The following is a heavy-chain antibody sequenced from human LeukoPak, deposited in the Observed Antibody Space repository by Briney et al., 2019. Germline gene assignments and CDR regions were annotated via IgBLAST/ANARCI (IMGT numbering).Heavy chain of an antibody. CDR2: ISAYNGNT. V-gene: IGHV1-18*04. J-gene: IGHJ4*02. D-gene: IGHD2-2*01. CDR3: ARISGVVVPAAMADLPFDY. CDR1: GYTFTSYG. Sequence: GASVKVSCKASGYTFTSYGISWVRQAPGQGLEWMGWISAYNGNTNYAQKLQGRVTITADESTSTAYMELSSLRSEDTAVYYCARISGVVVPAAMADLPFDYWGQGTLVTVSS.